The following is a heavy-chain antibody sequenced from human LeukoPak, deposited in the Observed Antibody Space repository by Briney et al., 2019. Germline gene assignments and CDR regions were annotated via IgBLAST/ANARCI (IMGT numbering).Heavy chain of an antibody. D-gene: IGHD3-3*01. V-gene: IGHV4-39*06. Sequence: PSETLSLTCTVSGGSISSSSYYWGWIRQPPGKGLEWIGSIYYSGSTYYNPSLKSRVTISVDTSKNQFPLKLSSVTAADTAVYYCARGRDYDFWSGYYNRKNNWFDPWGQGTLVTVSS. CDR2: IYYSGST. J-gene: IGHJ5*02. CDR3: ARGRDYDFWSGYYNRKNNWFDP. CDR1: GGSISSSSYY.